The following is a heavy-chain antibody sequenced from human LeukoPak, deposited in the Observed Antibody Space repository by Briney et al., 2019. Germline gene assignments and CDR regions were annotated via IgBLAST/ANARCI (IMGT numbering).Heavy chain of an antibody. CDR1: GYTFTGYY. V-gene: IGHV1-2*02. CDR3: ARWVGATRILDY. J-gene: IGHJ4*02. Sequence: ASVKVSCKASGYTFTGYYMHWVRPAPGQGLAWMGWINPNSGGTNYAQKFQGRVTMTRDTSISTAYMELSRLRSDDTAVYYCARWVGATRILDYWGQGTLVTVSS. CDR2: INPNSGGT. D-gene: IGHD1-26*01.